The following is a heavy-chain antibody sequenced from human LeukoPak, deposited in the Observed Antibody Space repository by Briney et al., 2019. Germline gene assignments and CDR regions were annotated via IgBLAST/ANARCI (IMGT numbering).Heavy chain of an antibody. Sequence: GGSLRLSCAASGFTFSSYAMSWVRQAPGKGLEWVSAISGSGGSTYYADSVKGRFTISRDNAKNSLYLQMNSLRAEDTAVYYCARVGYYDILTGYYKDYFDYWGQGTLVTVSS. J-gene: IGHJ4*02. CDR2: ISGSGGST. CDR1: GFTFSSYA. V-gene: IGHV3-23*01. D-gene: IGHD3-9*01. CDR3: ARVGYYDILTGYYKDYFDY.